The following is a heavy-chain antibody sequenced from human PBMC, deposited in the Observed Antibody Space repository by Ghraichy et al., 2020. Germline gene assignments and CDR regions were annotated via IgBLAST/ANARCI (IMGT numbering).Heavy chain of an antibody. CDR3: ARRMGGH. V-gene: IGHV3-53*01. Sequence: GGSLRLSCAASGFDLNSDDMSWVRQAPGKGLEWVSLIYNSGSTSYADSVKGRFTISRDDSKSTVYLQMNSLRGEDSAMYYCARRMGGHWGQGTLVTVSS. D-gene: IGHD3-16*01. J-gene: IGHJ4*02. CDR2: IYNSGST. CDR1: GFDLNSDD.